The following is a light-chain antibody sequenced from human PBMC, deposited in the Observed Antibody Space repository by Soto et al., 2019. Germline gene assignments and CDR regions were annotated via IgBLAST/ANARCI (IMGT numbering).Light chain of an antibody. J-gene: IGKJ4*01. CDR3: LQYNNWPLT. CDR2: GAS. Sequence: EIVMTQSPATLSVSPGERATLSCRASHSVSSNLAWYQQKPGRAPRLLIYGASTRAAGFPARFSGSVSGTEFTLTISSLQSEDFAVYYCLQYNNWPLTFGGGTKVEIK. V-gene: IGKV3-15*01. CDR1: HSVSSN.